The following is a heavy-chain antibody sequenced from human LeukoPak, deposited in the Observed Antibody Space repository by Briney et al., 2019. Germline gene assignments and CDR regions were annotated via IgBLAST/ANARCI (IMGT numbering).Heavy chain of an antibody. D-gene: IGHD3-22*01. CDR3: AKSPKDSGYYEPIDY. CDR2: ISGSGANT. CDR1: GFTFSSYA. V-gene: IGHV3-23*01. J-gene: IGHJ4*02. Sequence: GGSLRLSCAASGFTFSSYAMSWVRQAPGKGLEWVSAISGSGANTYYADSVKGRFTISRDNAKNSLYLQMNSLRAEDTALYYCAKSPKDSGYYEPIDYWGQGTLVTVSS.